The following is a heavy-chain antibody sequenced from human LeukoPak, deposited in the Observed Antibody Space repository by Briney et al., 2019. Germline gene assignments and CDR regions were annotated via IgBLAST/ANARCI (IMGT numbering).Heavy chain of an antibody. D-gene: IGHD3-16*02. CDR1: GYTFTGYY. V-gene: IGHV1-2*02. CDR2: INPNSGGT. J-gene: IGHJ5*02. CDR3: ARVVPYVWGSYRYKWFDP. Sequence: ASVKVSCKASGYTFTGYYMHWVRQAPGQGLEWMGWINPNSGGTNYAQKFQGRVTMTRDTSISTAYMEVSRLRSDDTAVYYCARVVPYVWGSYRYKWFDPWGQGTLVTVSS.